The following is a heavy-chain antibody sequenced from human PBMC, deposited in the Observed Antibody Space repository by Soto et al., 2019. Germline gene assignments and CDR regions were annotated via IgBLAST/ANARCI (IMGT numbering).Heavy chain of an antibody. CDR3: ARLRDLDAFDI. Sequence: SVKVSCKASGGTFSSYAISWVRHAPGQGLEWMGRIIPILGIANYAQKFQGRVTITADKSTSTAYMELSSLRSEDTAVYYCARLRDLDAFDIWGQGTRVTVAS. D-gene: IGHD2-21*02. V-gene: IGHV1-69*04. CDR2: IIPILGIA. J-gene: IGHJ3*02. CDR1: GGTFSSYA.